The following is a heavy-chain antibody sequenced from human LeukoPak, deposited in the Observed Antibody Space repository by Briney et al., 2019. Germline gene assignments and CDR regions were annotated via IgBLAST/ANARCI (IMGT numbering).Heavy chain of an antibody. CDR1: GGSFSGYY. J-gene: IGHJ4*02. Sequence: SETLSLTXAVYGGSFSGYYWSWIRQPPGKGLEWIGEINHSGSTNYNPSLKSRATISVDTSKNQFSLKVSSVTAADTAVYYCARALTPGYCSGGTCSYFDYWGQGTLVTVSS. V-gene: IGHV4-34*01. D-gene: IGHD2-15*01. CDR3: ARALTPGYCSGGTCSYFDY. CDR2: INHSGST.